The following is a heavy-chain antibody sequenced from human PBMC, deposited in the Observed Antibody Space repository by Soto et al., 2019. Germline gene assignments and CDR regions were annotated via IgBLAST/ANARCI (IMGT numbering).Heavy chain of an antibody. V-gene: IGHV3-30-3*01. Sequence: QVQLVESGGGVVQPGRSLRLSCAASGFTFSSYAMHWVRQAPGKGLEWVAVISYDGSNKYYADSVKGRFTISRDNSKNTLYLQMNSLRAEDTAVYYCARTYCGGDCYRYYYYYYGMDVWGQGTTVTVSS. CDR3: ARTYCGGDCYRYYYYYYGMDV. CDR2: ISYDGSNK. D-gene: IGHD2-21*02. J-gene: IGHJ6*02. CDR1: GFTFSSYA.